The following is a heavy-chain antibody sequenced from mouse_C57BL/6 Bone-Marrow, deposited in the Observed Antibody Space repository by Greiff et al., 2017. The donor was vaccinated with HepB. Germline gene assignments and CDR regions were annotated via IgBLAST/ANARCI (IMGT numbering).Heavy chain of an antibody. CDR2: IYPGDGDT. D-gene: IGHD1-1*01. J-gene: IGHJ4*01. Sequence: VQLQQSGAELVKPGASVKISCKASGYAFSSYWMNWVKQRPGKGLEWIGQIYPGDGDTNYNGKFKGKATLTADKSSSTAYMQLSSLTSEDSAVYFCARIYYYGSSGMDYWGQGTSVTVSS. V-gene: IGHV1-80*01. CDR3: ARIYYYGSSGMDY. CDR1: GYAFSSYW.